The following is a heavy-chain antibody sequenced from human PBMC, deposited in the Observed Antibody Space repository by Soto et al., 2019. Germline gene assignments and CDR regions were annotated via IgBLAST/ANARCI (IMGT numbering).Heavy chain of an antibody. D-gene: IGHD6-19*01. CDR3: ARGVAGSGFDL. CDR1: GDSVSSNTAA. V-gene: IGHV6-1*01. Sequence: PSQTLPPTCAISGDSVSSNTAAWNWIRSSPSRGLEWLGRTYYRSNWRHDYAVSVKSRITVNPDTSKNHFSLQLNSVTPDDTAVYYCARGVAGSGFDLWGQGTLVTVSS. CDR2: TYYRSNWRH. J-gene: IGHJ4*02.